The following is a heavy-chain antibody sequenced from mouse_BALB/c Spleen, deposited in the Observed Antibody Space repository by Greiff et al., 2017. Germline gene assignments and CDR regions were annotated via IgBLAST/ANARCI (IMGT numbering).Heavy chain of an antibody. J-gene: IGHJ4*01. Sequence: QVQLQQSGAELMKPGASVKISCKATGYTFSSYWIEWVKQRPGHGLEWIGEILPGSGSTNYNEKFKGKATFTADASSNTAYMQLSSLTSEDSAVYYCARERTTARAMDYWGQGTSVTVSS. CDR2: ILPGSGST. D-gene: IGHD1-2*01. V-gene: IGHV1-9*01. CDR1: GYTFSSYW. CDR3: ARERTTARAMDY.